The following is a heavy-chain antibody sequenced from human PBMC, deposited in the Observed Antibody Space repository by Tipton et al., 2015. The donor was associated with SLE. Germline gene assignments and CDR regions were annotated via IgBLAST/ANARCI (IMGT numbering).Heavy chain of an antibody. Sequence: SLRLSCGASGFAFSSYSMQWVRQAPGKGLEWVSSISASSSYIDHADSVKGQFTISRDNAKNSLYLQMNSLRAQDTAVYYCARASLDCSGGSCSYYFDYWGQGTLVTVSS. D-gene: IGHD2-15*01. J-gene: IGHJ4*02. V-gene: IGHV3-21*03. CDR1: GFAFSSYS. CDR3: ARASLDCSGGSCSYYFDY. CDR2: ISASSSYI.